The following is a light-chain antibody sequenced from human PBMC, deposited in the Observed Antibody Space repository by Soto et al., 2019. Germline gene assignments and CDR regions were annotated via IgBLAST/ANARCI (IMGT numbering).Light chain of an antibody. J-gene: IGKJ4*01. V-gene: IGKV3-15*01. CDR3: QQYDRWPVT. CDR1: QSVSSN. CDR2: GAS. Sequence: EIVMTQSPGTLSVSPGERAILSCRASQSVSSNLAWYQQKPGQAPRLLISGASTRATGIPARFSGSGSGTEFTLTIDRLQSADFAVYYCQQYDRWPVTFGGGTKVEIK.